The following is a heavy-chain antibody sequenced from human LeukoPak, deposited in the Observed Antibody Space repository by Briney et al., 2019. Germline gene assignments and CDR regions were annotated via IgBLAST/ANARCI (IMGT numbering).Heavy chain of an antibody. V-gene: IGHV4-39*07. CDR2: IYYSGST. Sequence: SETLSLTCTVSGGSISSSSYYWGWIRQPPGKGLEWIGSIYYSGSTYYNPSLKSRVTISVDTSKNQFSLKLSSVTAADTAVYYCARDLRGWSPTWGQGTLVTVSS. D-gene: IGHD6-19*01. CDR3: ARDLRGWSPT. J-gene: IGHJ5*02. CDR1: GGSISSSSYY.